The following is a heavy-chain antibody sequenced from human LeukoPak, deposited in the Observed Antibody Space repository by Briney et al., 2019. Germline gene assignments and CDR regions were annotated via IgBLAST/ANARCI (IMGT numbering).Heavy chain of an antibody. Sequence: PSETLSLTCTVSGGSISSYYWSWIRQPPGKGLEWVGDIYYTGSTNYNPSLESRVTISVDTSKTQFSLKLSSVTAADAAVYYCARHLAARSGAAQYIDYWGQRTLVTVSS. V-gene: IGHV4-59*08. CDR1: GGSISSYY. J-gene: IGHJ4*02. D-gene: IGHD4/OR15-4a*01. CDR3: ARHLAARSGAAQYIDY. CDR2: IYYTGST.